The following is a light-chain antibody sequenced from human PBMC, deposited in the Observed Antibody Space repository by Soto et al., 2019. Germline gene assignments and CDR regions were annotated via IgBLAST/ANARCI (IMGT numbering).Light chain of an antibody. Sequence: EIVLTQSPGTLSLSPGETAALSCRASRSLSDNHLAWYQQRPGQAPRLLIYASSSRAAGIPDRFRGSGTGTDFTLAIRRLEPEDFGVYYCQQYSDAPHTLGLGTKVDI. J-gene: IGKJ2*01. CDR1: RSLSDNH. V-gene: IGKV3-20*01. CDR2: ASS. CDR3: QQYSDAPHT.